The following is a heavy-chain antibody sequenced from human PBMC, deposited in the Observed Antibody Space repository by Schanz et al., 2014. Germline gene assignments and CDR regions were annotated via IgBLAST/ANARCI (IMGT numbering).Heavy chain of an antibody. D-gene: IGHD5-12*01. CDR3: ASPSGYSDYGTYFDF. J-gene: IGHJ4*02. CDR1: GFTFSSYA. CDR2: ISNDGSIK. Sequence: QVQLLQFGGGVVQPGRSLRLSCAASGFTFSSYAMHWVRQAPGKGLEWVALISNDGSIKYYADSVEGRFTISRDNSRNTLYLQMNSLRTEDTAVYYCASPSGYSDYGTYFDFWGLGTLVTVSS. V-gene: IGHV3-30-3*01.